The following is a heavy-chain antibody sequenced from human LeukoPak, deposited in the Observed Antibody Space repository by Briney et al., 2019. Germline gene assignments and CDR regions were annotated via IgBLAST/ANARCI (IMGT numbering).Heavy chain of an antibody. CDR3: ARMWTTVTDAFDF. V-gene: IGHV3-48*03. CDR1: GSTFSNYE. CDR2: ISSSGGTI. J-gene: IGHJ3*01. D-gene: IGHD4-17*01. Sequence: GGSLRLSCAASGSTFSNYEMNWVRRAPGEGLEWVSYISSSGGTIYYADSVRGRFTISRDNAKNSLYLQVNSLRVEDTAVYYCARMWTTVTDAFDFWGQGTMVTVSS.